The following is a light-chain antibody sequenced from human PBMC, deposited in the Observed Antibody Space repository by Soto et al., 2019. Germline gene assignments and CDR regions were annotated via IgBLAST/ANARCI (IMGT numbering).Light chain of an antibody. CDR1: LSVSRN. Sequence: EIVMTQSPATLSVSPGERATLSCRASLSVSRNLAWYQQKPGQAPRLLIFDASTRATGIPAGFSGSGSGTEFTLTITSLQSEDFAVYYCQQYNAWPRTFGQGTKVDSK. J-gene: IGKJ1*01. CDR3: QQYNAWPRT. V-gene: IGKV3-15*01. CDR2: DAS.